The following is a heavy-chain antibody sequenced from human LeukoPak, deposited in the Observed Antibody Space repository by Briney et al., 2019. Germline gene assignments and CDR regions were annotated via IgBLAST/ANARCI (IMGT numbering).Heavy chain of an antibody. V-gene: IGHV4-38-2*02. CDR1: GYSISSGYY. CDR2: IYHSGST. D-gene: IGHD1-26*01. Sequence: SETLSLTCTVSGYSISSGYYWGWIRQPPGQGLEWIGSIYHSGSTYYNPSLKSRVTISVDTSKNQFSLKLSSVTAADTAVYYCARDNRQWELRGFDYWGQGTLVTVSS. CDR3: ARDNRQWELRGFDY. J-gene: IGHJ4*02.